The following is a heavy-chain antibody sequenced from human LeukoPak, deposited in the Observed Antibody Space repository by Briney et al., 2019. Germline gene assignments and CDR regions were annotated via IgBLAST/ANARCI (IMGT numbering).Heavy chain of an antibody. Sequence: GGSLRLSCAASGFTLSSYGMNWVRQAPGKGLEWVSHISGSDSLKYYADSEKGRFTISRDDAKNSLYLQMDSLRAEDTALYYCAREDYYGSGSYMRYFYYYDMDVWGKGTTVTVSS. V-gene: IGHV3-48*03. CDR2: ISGSDSLK. D-gene: IGHD3-10*01. J-gene: IGHJ6*04. CDR3: AREDYYGSGSYMRYFYYYDMDV. CDR1: GFTLSSYG.